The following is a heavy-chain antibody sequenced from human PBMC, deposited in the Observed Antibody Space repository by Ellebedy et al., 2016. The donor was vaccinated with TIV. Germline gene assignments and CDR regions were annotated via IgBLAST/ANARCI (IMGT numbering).Heavy chain of an antibody. D-gene: IGHD3-22*01. CDR2: INPNSGGT. J-gene: IGHJ4*02. Sequence: AASVKVPCKASGYTFSGYYVHWVRQAPGQGLEWMGWINPNSGGTNYAQKFHGRVTMTRDTAISTAYMQLHRLRSDDTAVYYCAREFYYYDTSGHFDYWGQGTLLTVSS. CDR1: GYTFSGYY. V-gene: IGHV1-2*02. CDR3: AREFYYYDTSGHFDY.